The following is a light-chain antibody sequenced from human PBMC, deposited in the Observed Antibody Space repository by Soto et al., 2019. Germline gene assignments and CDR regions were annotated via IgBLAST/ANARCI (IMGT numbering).Light chain of an antibody. V-gene: IGKV3-20*01. CDR2: GAS. Sequence: EIVLTQSPATLSLSPGERATLSCRASQSVRSSYLAWYQQKPGQAPRLLMSGASSRATGIPDRFSGSGSGIDFILTISRVEPEDFAVYYCQQHGTSPYSFGQGTELRIK. J-gene: IGKJ2*01. CDR1: QSVRSSY. CDR3: QQHGTSPYS.